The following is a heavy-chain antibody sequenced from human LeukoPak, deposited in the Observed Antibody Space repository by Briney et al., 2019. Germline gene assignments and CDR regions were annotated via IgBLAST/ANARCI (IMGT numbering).Heavy chain of an antibody. CDR2: IYHTGSN. CDR3: ARARYTNSWYAVDI. J-gene: IGHJ3*02. V-gene: IGHV4-59*08. Sequence: SETLSLTCLVSSGSVSSYYWTWIRQPPGKGLEWIGYIYHTGSNNYSPSLKSRVTMYVDTSKNQLSLKLSSVTAADTATYYCARARYTNSWYAVDIWVQGTMATVTS. D-gene: IGHD6-13*01. CDR1: SGSVSSYY.